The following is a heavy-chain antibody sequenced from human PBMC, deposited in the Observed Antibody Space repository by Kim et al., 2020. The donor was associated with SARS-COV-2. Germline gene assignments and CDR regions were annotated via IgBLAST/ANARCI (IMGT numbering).Heavy chain of an antibody. CDR3: ARGRGNYYYYMDV. Sequence: YANAVKGIFPISRDNATNTLYLQMGSLRADDMAVYYCARGRGNYYYYMDVWGKGTTVTVSS. J-gene: IGHJ6*03. V-gene: IGHV3-64*01.